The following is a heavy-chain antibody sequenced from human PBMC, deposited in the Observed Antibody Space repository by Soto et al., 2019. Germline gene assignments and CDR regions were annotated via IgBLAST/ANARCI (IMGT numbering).Heavy chain of an antibody. CDR3: ARGIYSGWYRADAFDV. D-gene: IGHD6-19*01. Sequence: QVQLVESGGGLVKPGGSLRLSCAASGFTFSDFYMNWIRQAPGQGLEWFSYITSTNSYTDYAASVKGRFTISRDNAKNSLYLQMTSPRAEDTAMYYCARGIYSGWYRADAFDVWGQGTMVTVSS. CDR1: GFTFSDFY. J-gene: IGHJ3*01. CDR2: ITSTNSYT. V-gene: IGHV3-11*05.